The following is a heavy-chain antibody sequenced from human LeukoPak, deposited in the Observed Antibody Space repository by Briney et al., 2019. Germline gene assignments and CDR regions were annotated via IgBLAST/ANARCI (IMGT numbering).Heavy chain of an antibody. CDR1: GFAFRRSW. V-gene: IGHV3-7*05. CDR3: ARLQSDYFDY. Sequence: GGSLRLSCAASGFAFRRSWMSWVRQAPGKGLEWVANIKEDGSEKHHVDSVKGRFTISRDNAKNSLYLQMNSLRAEDTAVYYCARLQSDYFDYWGQGTLVTVSS. J-gene: IGHJ4*02. D-gene: IGHD3-3*01. CDR2: IKEDGSEK.